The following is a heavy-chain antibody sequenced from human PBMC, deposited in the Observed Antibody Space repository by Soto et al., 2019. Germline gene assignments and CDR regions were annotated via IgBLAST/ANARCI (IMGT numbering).Heavy chain of an antibody. Sequence: GGSLRLSCAASGFTFSSYAMSWVRQAPGKGLEWVSAISGSGGSTYYADSVKGRFTISRDNSKNTLYLQMNSLRAEDTAVYYCAKDRGGSSSWYFPAKFFGYWGQGTLVTVSS. CDR2: ISGSGGST. V-gene: IGHV3-23*01. D-gene: IGHD6-13*01. CDR3: AKDRGGSSSWYFPAKFFGY. CDR1: GFTFSSYA. J-gene: IGHJ4*02.